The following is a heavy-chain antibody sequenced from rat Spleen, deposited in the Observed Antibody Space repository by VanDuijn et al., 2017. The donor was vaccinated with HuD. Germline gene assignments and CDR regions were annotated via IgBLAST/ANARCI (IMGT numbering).Heavy chain of an antibody. Sequence: EVQLQESGPGLVKPSQSLSLTCSVTGSSITSHYWGWIRKFPGNKMEWMGFITYSGTTTYNPSLKSRISITLDTSKNQFFLQLNSVTTEDTATYYCARGAGYVLDAWGQGASVTVSS. CDR1: GSSITSHY. D-gene: IGHD1-4*01. V-gene: IGHV3-1*01. CDR2: ITYSGTT. J-gene: IGHJ4*01. CDR3: ARGAGYVLDA.